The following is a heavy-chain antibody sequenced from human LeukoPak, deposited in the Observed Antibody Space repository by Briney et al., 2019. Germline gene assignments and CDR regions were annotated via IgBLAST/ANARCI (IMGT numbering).Heavy chain of an antibody. D-gene: IGHD1-26*01. CDR2: ISSSSSYI. CDR3: ARERPIVGATKPLDY. Sequence: GGSLRLSWAASGFTFSSYSMNWVRKPPGKGLKWVSSISSSSSYIYYADSVKGRFTISRDNAKNSLYLQMNSLRAEDTAVYYCARERPIVGATKPLDYWGQGTLVTVSS. J-gene: IGHJ4*02. CDR1: GFTFSSYS. V-gene: IGHV3-21*01.